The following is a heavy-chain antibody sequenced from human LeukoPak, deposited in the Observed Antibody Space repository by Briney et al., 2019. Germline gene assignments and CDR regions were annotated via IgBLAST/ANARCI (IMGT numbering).Heavy chain of an antibody. J-gene: IGHJ4*02. CDR2: ISGSGGST. CDR3: TTSIAARPWYDY. D-gene: IGHD6-6*01. Sequence: GGSLRLSCAASGFTFSSYAMSWVRQAPGKGLEWVSAISGSGGSTYYADSVKGRFTISRDNSKNTLYLQMNSLRAEDTAVYYCTTSIAARPWYDYWGQGTLVTVSS. CDR1: GFTFSSYA. V-gene: IGHV3-23*01.